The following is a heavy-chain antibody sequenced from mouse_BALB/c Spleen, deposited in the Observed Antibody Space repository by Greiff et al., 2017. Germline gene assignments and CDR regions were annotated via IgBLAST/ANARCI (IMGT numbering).Heavy chain of an antibody. CDR1: GYAFSSSW. CDR2: IYPGDGDT. D-gene: IGHD2-3*01. V-gene: IGHV1-82*01. Sequence: VQLQQSGPELVKPGASVKISCKASGYAFSSSWMNWVKQRPGQGLEWIGRIYPGDGDTNYNGKFKGKATLTADKSSSTAYMQLSSLTSVDSAVYFCARSGDGYYGGMDYWGQGTSVTVSS. CDR3: ARSGDGYYGGMDY. J-gene: IGHJ4*01.